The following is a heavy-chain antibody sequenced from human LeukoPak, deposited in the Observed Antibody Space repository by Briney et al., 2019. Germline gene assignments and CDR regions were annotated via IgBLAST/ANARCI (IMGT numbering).Heavy chain of an antibody. CDR3: AIARYYYDSSGTGGGF. V-gene: IGHV3-21*01. D-gene: IGHD3-22*01. CDR1: GFTFSSYS. Sequence: GGSLRLPCAASGFTFSSYSMNWVRQAPGKGLEWVSSISSSSSYIYYADSVKGRFTISRDNAKNSLYLQMNSLRAEDTAVYYCAIARYYYDSSGTGGGFWGQGTMVTVSS. J-gene: IGHJ3*01. CDR2: ISSSSSYI.